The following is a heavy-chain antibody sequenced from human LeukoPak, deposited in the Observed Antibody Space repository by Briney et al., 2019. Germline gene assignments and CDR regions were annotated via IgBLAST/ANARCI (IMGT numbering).Heavy chain of an antibody. Sequence: ASETLSLTCSVSDGSVNSTIYYWGWIRQPPGRGLEWIGSIYYSGSTYYNPSLKSRVSISVDRSKNQFSLKLNSVTAADTAVYYCARDKFYYGSGSYKTFDIWGQGTMVTVSS. V-gene: IGHV4-39*07. CDR3: ARDKFYYGSGSYKTFDI. J-gene: IGHJ3*02. CDR1: DGSVNSTIYY. D-gene: IGHD3-10*01. CDR2: IYYSGST.